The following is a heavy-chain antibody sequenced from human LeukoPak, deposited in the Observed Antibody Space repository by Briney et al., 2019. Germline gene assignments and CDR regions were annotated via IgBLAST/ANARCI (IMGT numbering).Heavy chain of an antibody. Sequence: SETLSLTCAVYGGSFSGYYWSWIRQPPGKGLEWIGEINHSGSTNYNPSLKSRVTISVDTSKNQFSLKLSSVTAADTAVYYCARIIRDHTTGIDYWGQGTLVTVSS. V-gene: IGHV4-34*01. CDR3: ARIIRDHTTGIDY. D-gene: IGHD1-14*01. CDR1: GGSFSGYY. CDR2: INHSGST. J-gene: IGHJ4*02.